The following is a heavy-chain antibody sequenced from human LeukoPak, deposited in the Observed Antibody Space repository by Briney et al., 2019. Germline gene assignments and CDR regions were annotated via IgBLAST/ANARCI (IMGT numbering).Heavy chain of an antibody. Sequence: PSETLSLTCTVSGYSISSGYYWGWIRQPPGKGLEWIATIYYSGTTYYNPSLKSRVTMSVDTSKNHFSLKLTSVTAADTAVYYCARARYGDFEYFDYWGQGTLVTVSS. CDR1: GYSISSGYY. CDR2: IYYSGTT. V-gene: IGHV4-38-2*02. D-gene: IGHD4-17*01. CDR3: ARARYGDFEYFDY. J-gene: IGHJ4*02.